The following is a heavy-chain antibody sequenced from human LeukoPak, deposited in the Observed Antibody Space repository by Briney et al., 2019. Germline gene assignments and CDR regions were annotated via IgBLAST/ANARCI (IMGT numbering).Heavy chain of an antibody. CDR3: ARELAGWSCFDY. J-gene: IGHJ4*02. V-gene: IGHV3-53*01. CDR2: IYSGGST. D-gene: IGHD3-10*01. CDR1: GFTVSSNY. Sequence: PGGSLRLSCAASGFTVSSNYMSWVRQAPGKGLEWVSVIYSGGSTYYADSVKGRFTISRDNSKNTLYLQMNSLRAEDTAVYYCARELAGWSCFDYWGQGTLVTVSS.